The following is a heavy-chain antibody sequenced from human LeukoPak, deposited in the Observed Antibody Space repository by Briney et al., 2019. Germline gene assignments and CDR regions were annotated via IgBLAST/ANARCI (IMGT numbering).Heavy chain of an antibody. V-gene: IGHV4-59*01. D-gene: IGHD6-13*01. J-gene: IGHJ4*02. CDR1: GGSISSYY. Sequence: SETLSLTCTVSGGSISSYYWSWIRQPPGKGLEWIGYIYYSGSTNYNPSLKSRVTISVDTSKNQFSLKLSSVTAADTAVYYCARGWAAGHFDYWGQGTLVTVSS. CDR2: IYYSGST. CDR3: ARGWAAGHFDY.